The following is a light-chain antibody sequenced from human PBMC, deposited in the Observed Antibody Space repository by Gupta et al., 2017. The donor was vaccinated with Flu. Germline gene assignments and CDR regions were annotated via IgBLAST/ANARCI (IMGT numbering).Light chain of an antibody. V-gene: IGLV1-44*01. CDR2: NDN. CDR3: AAWDDSLHGGV. CDR1: SSNIGSNT. J-gene: IGLJ2*01. Sequence: QSVLTQPPSASGTPGQRVTISCYGSSSNIGSNTVNWYQQFPGSAPKVLFYNDNERPSGVPDRFSASKSGTSASLAISGLQSEDEADYYCAAWDDSLHGGVFGGGTKLTVL.